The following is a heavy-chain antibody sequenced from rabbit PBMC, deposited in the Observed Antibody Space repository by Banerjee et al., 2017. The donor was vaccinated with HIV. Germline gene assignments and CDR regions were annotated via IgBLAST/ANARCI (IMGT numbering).Heavy chain of an antibody. D-gene: IGHD8-1*01. CDR2: IHAGIAGNT. V-gene: IGHV1S45*01. J-gene: IGHJ4*01. Sequence: QEQLEESGGDLVKPEGSLTLTCTASGFSFSGDYWISWVRQAPGKGLEWIACIHAGIAGNTYYANWAKGRFTISKTSSTTVTLQMTSLTAADTATYFCARGSGSIYDLWGPGTLVTVS. CDR3: ARGSGSIYDL. CDR1: GFSFSGDYW.